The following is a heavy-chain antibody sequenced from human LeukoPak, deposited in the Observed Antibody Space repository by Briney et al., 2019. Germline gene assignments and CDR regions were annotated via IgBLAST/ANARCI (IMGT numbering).Heavy chain of an antibody. J-gene: IGHJ4*02. Sequence: ASVKVSCKASGYTFITYYIHWVRQAPGQGLEWMGRINPNRGGTNYAQKFQGRVTMTRDTSTSTAYMELSSLRSEATAVYYCACNRGGNYYGSGTAFDCWGQGTLVTVSS. CDR3: ACNRGGNYYGSGTAFDC. CDR1: GYTFITYY. D-gene: IGHD3-10*01. V-gene: IGHV1-2*02. CDR2: INPNRGGT.